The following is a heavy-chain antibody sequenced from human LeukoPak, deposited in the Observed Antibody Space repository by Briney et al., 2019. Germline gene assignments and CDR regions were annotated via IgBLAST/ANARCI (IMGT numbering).Heavy chain of an antibody. CDR1: GGSISSGDYY. CDR2: IYYSGST. D-gene: IGHD2-2*01. V-gene: IGHV4-30-4*01. J-gene: IGHJ4*02. CDR3: ARAQSPHTIGY. Sequence: SETLSLTCTVSGGSISSGDYYWSWIRQPPGTGLEWIGYIYYSGSTYYNPSLKSRVTISVDTSKNQFSLKLSSVTAADTAVYYCARAQSPHTIGYWGQGTLVTVSS.